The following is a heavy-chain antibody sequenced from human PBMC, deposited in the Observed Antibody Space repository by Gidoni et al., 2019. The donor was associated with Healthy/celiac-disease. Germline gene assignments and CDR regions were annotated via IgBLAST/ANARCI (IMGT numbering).Heavy chain of an antibody. D-gene: IGHD6-13*01. CDR3: AKDRIAAAGPDAFDI. CDR2: ISGSGGST. Sequence: EVQLLESGGGLVQPWGSLRPSGAASGFTFSSYAMSWVRQAPGKGLEWVSAISGSGGSTYYADAVKGRFTISRDNSKNTLYLQMNSLRAEDTAVYYCAKDRIAAAGPDAFDIWGQGTMVTVSS. CDR1: GFTFSSYA. J-gene: IGHJ3*02. V-gene: IGHV3-23*01.